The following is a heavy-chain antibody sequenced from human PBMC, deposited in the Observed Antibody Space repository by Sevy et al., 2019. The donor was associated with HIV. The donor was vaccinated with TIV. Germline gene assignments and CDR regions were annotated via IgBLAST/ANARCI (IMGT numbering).Heavy chain of an antibody. CDR2: IKQDGSDK. CDR1: GFTFSGYW. CDR3: AQEQLGRFDS. V-gene: IGHV3-7*01. J-gene: IGHJ4*02. D-gene: IGHD1-26*01. Sequence: GGSLRLSCAASGFTFSGYWMNWVRQAPGKGLEWVANIKQDGSDKHYVDSVKGRFTISRDNAKNSLYLQMNSLRVEDTAVYYCAQEQLGRFDSWGQGTLVTVFS.